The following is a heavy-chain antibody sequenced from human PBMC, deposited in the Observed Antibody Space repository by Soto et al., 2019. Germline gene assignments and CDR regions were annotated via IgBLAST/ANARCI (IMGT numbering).Heavy chain of an antibody. J-gene: IGHJ4*02. CDR3: ARDAYYYDSSGPIDY. V-gene: IGHV3-48*02. Sequence: EVQLVESGGGLVQPGGSLRLSCAASGFTFSSYSMNWVRQAPGKGLEWVSYISSSSSTIYYADSVKGRFTISRDNAKNSLYLQMNSLRDEDTAVCYCARDAYYYDSSGPIDYWGQGTLVTVSS. D-gene: IGHD3-22*01. CDR2: ISSSSSTI. CDR1: GFTFSSYS.